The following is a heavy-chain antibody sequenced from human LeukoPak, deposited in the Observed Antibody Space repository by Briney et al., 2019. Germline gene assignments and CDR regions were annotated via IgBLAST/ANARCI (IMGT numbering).Heavy chain of an antibody. V-gene: IGHV5-51*01. CDR1: GYSFTSYW. CDR3: ARLEYCSSTSCHAGDY. J-gene: IGHJ4*02. CDR2: IYPGDSDT. D-gene: IGHD2-2*01. Sequence: GESLKISCKGSGYSFTSYWIGWVRQMPGKGLEWMGIIYPGDSDTRYSPSFQGQVTISADKSISTAYLQWSSLKASDTAMYYCARLEYCSSTSCHAGDYGGQGTLVTVSS.